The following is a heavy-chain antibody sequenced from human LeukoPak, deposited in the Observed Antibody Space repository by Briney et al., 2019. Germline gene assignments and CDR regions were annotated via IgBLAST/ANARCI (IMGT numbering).Heavy chain of an antibody. CDR3: ARDSTMVRGVRSVGAFDI. CDR1: GASINTYY. J-gene: IGHJ3*02. CDR2: IYYAGST. V-gene: IGHV4-59*12. D-gene: IGHD3-10*01. Sequence: PSETLSLTCTVSGASINTYYWNWIRQPPGKGLEWIGSIYYAGSTNYNPSLKSRVTISVDKSKNQFSLKLSSVTAADTAVYYCARDSTMVRGVRSVGAFDIWGQGTMVTVSS.